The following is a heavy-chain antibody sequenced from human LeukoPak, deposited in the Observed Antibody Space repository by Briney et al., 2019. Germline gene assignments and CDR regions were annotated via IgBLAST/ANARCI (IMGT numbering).Heavy chain of an antibody. CDR1: GFTFSSYA. V-gene: IGHV3-23*01. Sequence: GGSQRLSCAASGFTFSSYAMSWVRQAPGKGLEWVSAISGSDGTTYYADSVKGRFTISRDNSKYTLSLQMNSLRAEDTAVYYCAKVDNWKYGHHDYWGQGTLVTVSS. J-gene: IGHJ4*02. CDR3: AKVDNWKYGHHDY. CDR2: ISGSDGTT. D-gene: IGHD1-1*01.